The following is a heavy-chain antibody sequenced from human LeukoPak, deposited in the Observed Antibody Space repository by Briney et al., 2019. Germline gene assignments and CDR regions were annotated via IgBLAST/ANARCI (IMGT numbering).Heavy chain of an antibody. D-gene: IGHD6-6*01. Sequence: GESLKISCKGSGYSFTSYWIGWVRQMPGKGLEWMGIIYPGDSDTRYSPSFQGQVTISADKSISTAYLQWSSLKASDTAMYYCARHSVITSRIAARILDYWAREPWSPSPQ. CDR3: ARHSVITSRIAARILDY. CDR1: GYSFTSYW. CDR2: IYPGDSDT. J-gene: IGHJ4*02. V-gene: IGHV5-51*01.